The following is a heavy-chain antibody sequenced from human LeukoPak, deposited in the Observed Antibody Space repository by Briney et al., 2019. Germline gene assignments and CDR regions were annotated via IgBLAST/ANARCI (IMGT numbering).Heavy chain of an antibody. Sequence: PSETLSLTCTVSGGSISGSSYYWGWIRQPPGKGLEWIGSIYYSGSTYYNPSLKSRVTISVDTSKNQFSLKLSSVTAADTAVYYCMVDGNEELGYWGQGTLVTVSS. V-gene: IGHV4-39*07. D-gene: IGHD3-16*01. CDR3: MVDGNEELGY. CDR2: IYYSGST. CDR1: GGSISGSSYY. J-gene: IGHJ4*02.